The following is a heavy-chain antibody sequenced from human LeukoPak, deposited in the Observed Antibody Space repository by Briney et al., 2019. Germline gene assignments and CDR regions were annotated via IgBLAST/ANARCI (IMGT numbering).Heavy chain of an antibody. CDR2: IYHSGST. D-gene: IGHD3-10*01. J-gene: IGHJ6*02. CDR1: GFSISSGGYS. CDR3: ARGPSGDSYYYYYGMDV. Sequence: PSQTLSLTCAVSGFSISSGGYSWSWLRQPPGKGLEWLVYIYHSGSTYYNPSLKSRVTISVDRSKNQFSLKLSSVTAADTAVYYCARGPSGDSYYYYYGMDVWGQGTTVTVSS. V-gene: IGHV4-30-2*01.